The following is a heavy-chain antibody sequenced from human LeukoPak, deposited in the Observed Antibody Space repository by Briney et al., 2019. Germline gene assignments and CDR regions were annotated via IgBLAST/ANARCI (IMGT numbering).Heavy chain of an antibody. CDR3: AGSTYDNWFDP. Sequence: PSETLSLTCTVSGGSISSSSYYCGWIRQPPGKGLEWIGSIYHSGSTYYNPSLKSRVTLPVETSKNQFSLKLSSVTAADTAVYYCAGSTYDNWFDPWGQGTLVTVSS. CDR1: GGSISSSSYY. J-gene: IGHJ5*02. D-gene: IGHD2-8*01. V-gene: IGHV4-39*01. CDR2: IYHSGST.